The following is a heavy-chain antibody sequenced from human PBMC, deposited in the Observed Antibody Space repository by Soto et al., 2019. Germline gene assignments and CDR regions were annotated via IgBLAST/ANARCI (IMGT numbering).Heavy chain of an antibody. Sequence: SETLSLTCAVYGGFLSESYWTWIRQPPGKGLEWIGEINHVGGTNYNPSLKSRVTMSVDTSQNQFSLRLISVTAADTAMYFCVRIRYQLPSPVLWLDPCGQGTPVTASS. V-gene: IGHV4-34*01. CDR3: VRIRYQLPSPVLWLDP. CDR2: INHVGGT. CDR1: GGFLSESY. D-gene: IGHD3-16*01. J-gene: IGHJ5*02.